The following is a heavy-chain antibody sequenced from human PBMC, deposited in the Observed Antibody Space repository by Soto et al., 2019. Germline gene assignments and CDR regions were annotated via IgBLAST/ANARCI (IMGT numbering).Heavy chain of an antibody. V-gene: IGHV1-69*06. Sequence: ASVKVSCKASGGTFSSYAISWVRQAPGQGLEWMGGIIPIFGTANYAQKFQGRVTITADKSTSTAYMELSSLRSEDTAVYYCARDPHSSGWLYFDYWGQGTLVTVSS. J-gene: IGHJ4*02. CDR2: IIPIFGTA. D-gene: IGHD6-19*01. CDR3: ARDPHSSGWLYFDY. CDR1: GGTFSSYA.